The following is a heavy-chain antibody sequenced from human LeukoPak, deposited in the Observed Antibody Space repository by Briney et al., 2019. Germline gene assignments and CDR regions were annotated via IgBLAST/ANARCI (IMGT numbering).Heavy chain of an antibody. Sequence: SVTVSFKASGATFTIYGLSLVRQAPGQGLEWMGGIIPIFGTANYAQKFQGRVPITADKSTNTAYMELSSLRSEDTAVYYCAKLEWSNYYFDYWGQGPLVTVSS. CDR1: GATFTIYG. CDR2: IIPIFGTA. CDR3: AKLEWSNYYFDY. V-gene: IGHV1-69*06. J-gene: IGHJ4*02. D-gene: IGHD3-3*01.